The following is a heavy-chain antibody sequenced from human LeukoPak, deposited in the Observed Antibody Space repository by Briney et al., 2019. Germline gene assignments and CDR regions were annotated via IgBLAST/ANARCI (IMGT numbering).Heavy chain of an antibody. Sequence: GGSLRLSCAASGFTFSSYAMHWVRQAPGKGLEWVAVISYDGSNKYYADSVKGRFTISRDNSKNTLYLQMNSLRAADTAVYYCARDRVSVGTVTTPGYWGQGTLVTVSS. CDR3: ARDRVSVGTVTTPGY. J-gene: IGHJ4*02. CDR2: ISYDGSNK. V-gene: IGHV3-30*04. D-gene: IGHD4-17*01. CDR1: GFTFSSYA.